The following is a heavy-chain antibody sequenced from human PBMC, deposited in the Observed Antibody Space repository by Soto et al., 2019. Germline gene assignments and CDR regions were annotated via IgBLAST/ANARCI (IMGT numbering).Heavy chain of an antibody. D-gene: IGHD6-19*01. CDR3: ARDGVAAGKLNFHY. J-gene: IGHJ4*03. CDR2: ISGDSGNA. CDR1: GYMFTESG. V-gene: IGHV1-3*01. Sequence: QVHLVQSGAEVKKPGASVKVSCRTSGYMFTESGMHWVRQAPGQRLEWMGWISGDSGNARYSPTLQDRVTITRDTSASTVYMELSSLRSEDTALYYCARDGVAAGKLNFHYWGQGTLVTVPS.